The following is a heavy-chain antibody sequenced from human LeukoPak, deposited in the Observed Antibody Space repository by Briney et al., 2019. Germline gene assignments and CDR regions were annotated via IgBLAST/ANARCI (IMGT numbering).Heavy chain of an antibody. Sequence: GGSLRLSCAASGFTFSSYWMSWVRQAPGKGLEWVANIKQDGSEKYYVDPVKGRFTISRDNAKNSLYLQMNSLRAEDTAVYYCARDLYGDDILTGYPLVGFDYWGQGTLVTVSS. CDR1: GFTFSSYW. J-gene: IGHJ4*02. CDR3: ARDLYGDDILTGYPLVGFDY. CDR2: IKQDGSEK. V-gene: IGHV3-7*01. D-gene: IGHD3-9*01.